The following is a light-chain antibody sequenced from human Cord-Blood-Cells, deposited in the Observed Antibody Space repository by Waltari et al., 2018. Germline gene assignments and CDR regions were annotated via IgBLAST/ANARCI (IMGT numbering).Light chain of an antibody. CDR3: AAWDDSLNGPV. CDR1: SSNIGSNT. Sequence: QSVLTQPPSASGTPGQRVTISCSGSSSNIGSNTVNWYQQLPGTAPKLLIYRNNQRPSGVPDRFSGSKSGTSASLAISGLQAEDEADYYCAAWDDSLNGPVFGGGTKPTVL. J-gene: IGLJ3*02. CDR2: RNN. V-gene: IGLV1-44*01.